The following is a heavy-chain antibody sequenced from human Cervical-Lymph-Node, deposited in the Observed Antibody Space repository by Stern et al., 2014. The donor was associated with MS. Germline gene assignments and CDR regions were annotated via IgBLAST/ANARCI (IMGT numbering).Heavy chain of an antibody. Sequence: EVHLVESGGGLVQPGGSLRLSCAASGFTFSDHYMAWVRQAPGKGLEWVGRTRNKTNSYTTEYAASVKGRFTISRDDSKNSLYLQMNSLKTEDTAVYYCALGGLLYFDYWGQGTLVTVSS. CDR1: GFTFSDHY. D-gene: IGHD2-21*02. CDR2: TRNKTNSYTT. V-gene: IGHV3-72*01. CDR3: ALGGLLYFDY. J-gene: IGHJ4*02.